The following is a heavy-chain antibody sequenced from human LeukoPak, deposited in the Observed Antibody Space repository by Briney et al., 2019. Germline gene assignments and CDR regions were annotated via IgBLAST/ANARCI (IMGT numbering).Heavy chain of an antibody. V-gene: IGHV1-18*01. J-gene: IGHJ4*02. CDR3: VRVWELGIYCSSTSCQTYYFDY. Sequence: ASVKVSCKASGYTFTSSAISWVRQAPGQGLEWMGWISAYNGNTNYAQKLQGRVTMTTDTSTSTAYMELRSLRSDDTAVYYCVRVWELGIYCSSTSCQTYYFDYWGQGTLVTVSS. CDR1: GYTFTSSA. D-gene: IGHD2-2*01. CDR2: ISAYNGNT.